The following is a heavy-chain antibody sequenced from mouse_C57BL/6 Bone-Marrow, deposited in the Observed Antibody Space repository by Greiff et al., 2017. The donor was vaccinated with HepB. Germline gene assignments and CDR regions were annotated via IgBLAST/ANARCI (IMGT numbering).Heavy chain of an antibody. V-gene: IGHV1-63*01. CDR3: ARAYGSSLDY. CDR1: GYTFTNYL. D-gene: IGHD1-1*01. Sequence: QVQLQQSGAELVRPGTSVKISCKASGYTFTNYLLGWAQQRPGHVLEWIGDIYPGGGYTNYNEKFKGKATLTADKSSSTAYMQFSSLTSEDSAIYYCARAYGSSLDYWGQGTTLTVSS. CDR2: IYPGGGYT. J-gene: IGHJ2*01.